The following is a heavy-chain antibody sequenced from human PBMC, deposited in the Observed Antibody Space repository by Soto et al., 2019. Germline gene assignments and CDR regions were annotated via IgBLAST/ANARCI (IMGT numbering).Heavy chain of an antibody. J-gene: IGHJ5*01. CDR1: GFRFSNYW. CDR2: IREDGGDM. Sequence: EVQLVESGGGLVQPGGSLRLSCAASGFRFSNYWMSWVRQAPGKGLEWVANIREDGGDMYYVGSVKGRFTISRDNAKNSQYLQMTRLRVDDTAVYYFARAQGVDGNIDSLDSWGQGTLVTVSS. D-gene: IGHD6-19*01. V-gene: IGHV3-7*01. CDR3: ARAQGVDGNIDSLDS.